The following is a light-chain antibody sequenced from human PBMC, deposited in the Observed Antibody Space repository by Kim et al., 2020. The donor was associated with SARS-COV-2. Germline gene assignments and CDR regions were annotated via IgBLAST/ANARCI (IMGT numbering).Light chain of an antibody. V-gene: IGKV1-6*01. CDR3: LQDYNDPLT. CDR2: AAS. CDR1: QDIRND. J-gene: IGKJ4*01. Sequence: ASVGDRVTITCRASQDIRNDLGWYQKKPGKAPKVLIYAASSLHSGVPSRFSGSGSGTDFTLTISSLQPEDFATYYCLQDYNDPLTFGGGTKVDIK.